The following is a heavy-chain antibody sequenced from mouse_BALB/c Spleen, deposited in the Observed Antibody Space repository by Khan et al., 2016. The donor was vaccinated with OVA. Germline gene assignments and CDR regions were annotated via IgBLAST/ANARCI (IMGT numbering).Heavy chain of an antibody. Sequence: EVQLQESGPGLVKPSQSLSLTCTVTGYSITSDYAWNWIRQFPGNKLEWMGYISYSGSTSYNPSLRSRISITRDTSTNQFFLQLNSVTTEDTATYYCAREGNYYGPLDYWGQGTTLTVSS. CDR2: ISYSGST. D-gene: IGHD1-1*01. CDR1: GYSITSDYA. V-gene: IGHV3-2*02. CDR3: AREGNYYGPLDY. J-gene: IGHJ2*01.